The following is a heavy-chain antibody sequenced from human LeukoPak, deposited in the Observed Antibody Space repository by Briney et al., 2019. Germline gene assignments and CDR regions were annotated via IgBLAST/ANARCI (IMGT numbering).Heavy chain of an antibody. CDR2: ISGSGDET. CDR3: ATLFGERGYCSTPSCFDSDY. Sequence: GGSLRLSCAASGLTFSSYAMSWVRQAPGKGLEWVSKISGSGDETYYADSVKGRLTISRDNSKNTLYLQMNSLRAEDTAVYYCATLFGERGYCSTPSCFDSDYWGQGTLVTVSS. V-gene: IGHV3-23*01. CDR1: GLTFSSYA. J-gene: IGHJ4*02. D-gene: IGHD2-2*01.